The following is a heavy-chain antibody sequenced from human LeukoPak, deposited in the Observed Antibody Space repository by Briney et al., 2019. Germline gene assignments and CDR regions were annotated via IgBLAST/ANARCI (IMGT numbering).Heavy chain of an antibody. CDR2: IRYGGSNK. D-gene: IGHD3-16*02. Sequence: PGGSLRLSCAASGFTFSSYGMHWVRQAPGKGLEWVAFIRYGGSNKYYADSVKGRFTISRDNSKNTLYLQMNSLRAEDTAVYYCASMITFGGVIDNFDYWGQGTLVTVSS. J-gene: IGHJ4*02. CDR1: GFTFSSYG. CDR3: ASMITFGGVIDNFDY. V-gene: IGHV3-30*02.